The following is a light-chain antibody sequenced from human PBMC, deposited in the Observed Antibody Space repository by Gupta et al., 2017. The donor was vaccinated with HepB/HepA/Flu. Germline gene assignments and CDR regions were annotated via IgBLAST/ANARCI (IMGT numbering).Light chain of an antibody. J-gene: IGKJ4*01. Sequence: DIVMTQSPDTLSVSPGERVSLSCRASQSISSNSAWYQQKPGQAPRLLIYDTSTRATDIPPRFRGSGTGTEFTLTISSLEFEDFAIYYCQQYNDWPFTCGGGTNVEIK. CDR3: QQYNDWPFT. CDR1: QSISSN. CDR2: DTS. V-gene: IGKV3-15*01.